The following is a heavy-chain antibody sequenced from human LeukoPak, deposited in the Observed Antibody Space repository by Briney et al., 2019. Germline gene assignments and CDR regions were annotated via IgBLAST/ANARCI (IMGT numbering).Heavy chain of an antibody. CDR1: GFTFDDYA. J-gene: IGHJ4*02. Sequence: GGSLRLSCAASGFTFDDYAMHWVRQAPGKGLEWVSLISGDGGSTYYADSVKGRFTISRDNSKNSLYLQMNSLRTEDTALYHCAKATVDTAMPDGYWGQGTLVTVSS. CDR3: AKATVDTAMPDGY. CDR2: ISGDGGST. V-gene: IGHV3-43*02. D-gene: IGHD5-18*01.